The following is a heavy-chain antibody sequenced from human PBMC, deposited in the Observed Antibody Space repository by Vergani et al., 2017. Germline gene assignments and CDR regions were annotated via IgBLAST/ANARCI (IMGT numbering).Heavy chain of an antibody. CDR2: IYYSGST. Sequence: QVQLQESGPGLVKPSETLSLTCTVSGSSISSYYWSWIRQPPGKGLEWIGSIYYSGSTYYNPSLKSRVTISVDTSKNQFSLKLSSVTAADTAVYYCARDSGVLLRDYWGQGTLVTVSS. J-gene: IGHJ4*02. D-gene: IGHD3-10*01. V-gene: IGHV4-59*05. CDR1: GSSISSYY. CDR3: ARDSGVLLRDY.